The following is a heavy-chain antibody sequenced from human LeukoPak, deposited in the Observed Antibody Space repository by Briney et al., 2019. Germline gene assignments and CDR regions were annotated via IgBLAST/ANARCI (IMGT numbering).Heavy chain of an antibody. D-gene: IGHD6-13*01. CDR3: ARDPPYSSSWYDPYYYYGMDV. CDR2: ISAYNGNT. J-gene: IGHJ6*02. CDR1: RYDLNAFY. V-gene: IGHV1-18*04. Sequence: GASVKVSCKASRYDLNAFYMHWIRQAPGQGLEWMGWISAYNGNTNYAQKLQGRVTMTTDTSTSTAYMELRSLRSDDTAVYYCARDPPYSSSWYDPYYYYGMDVWGQGTTVTVSS.